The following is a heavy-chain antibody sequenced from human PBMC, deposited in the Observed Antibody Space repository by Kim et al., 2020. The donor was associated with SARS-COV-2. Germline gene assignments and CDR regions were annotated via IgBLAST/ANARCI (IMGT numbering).Heavy chain of an antibody. J-gene: IGHJ2*01. V-gene: IGHV1-18*01. Sequence: NYAQKLQGRVTMTTATSTSTAYMERRSLRSDDTAVYYCARFRPLDWYFDLWGRGTLVTVSS. D-gene: IGHD3-3*02. CDR3: ARFRPLDWYFDL.